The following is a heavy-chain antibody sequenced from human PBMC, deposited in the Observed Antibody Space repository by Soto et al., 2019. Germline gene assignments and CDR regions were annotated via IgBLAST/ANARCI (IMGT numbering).Heavy chain of an antibody. V-gene: IGHV1-2*04. CDR1: GYTFTGYY. CDR3: ARGPGVVQREGLSFRVWFDP. D-gene: IGHD1-1*01. Sequence: ASVKVSCKASGYTFTGYYMHWVRQAPGQGLEWMGWINPNSGGTNYAQKFQGWVTMTRDTSISTAYMELSRLRSDDTAVYYCARGPGVVQREGLSFRVWFDPWGQGTLFTVSS. CDR2: INPNSGGT. J-gene: IGHJ5*02.